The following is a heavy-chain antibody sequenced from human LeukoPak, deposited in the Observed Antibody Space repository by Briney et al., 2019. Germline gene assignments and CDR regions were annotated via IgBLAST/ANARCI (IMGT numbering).Heavy chain of an antibody. CDR1: GYSFTSPD. Sequence: ASVRVSCKTSGYSFTSPDMHWVRQAPGQSLEWMGCINPGNGDTKYSQEFQGRVTITRDTSATTAYMELSSLRSDDTAVYYCTLYNYWGQGTLVTVSS. CDR3: TLYNY. V-gene: IGHV1-3*01. J-gene: IGHJ4*02. CDR2: INPGNGDT. D-gene: IGHD2-2*02.